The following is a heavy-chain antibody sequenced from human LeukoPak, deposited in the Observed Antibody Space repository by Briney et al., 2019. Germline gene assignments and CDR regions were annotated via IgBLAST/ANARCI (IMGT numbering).Heavy chain of an antibody. Sequence: GGSLRLSCAPSEFTFNNYTLNWVRKVPGKGLEWVSSINNSSRHISYADSVNGRFTISRDNAKNSLYLQMNSLRAEDTAVYYCARDLGTVYYYGMDVWGQGTTVIVSS. J-gene: IGHJ6*02. CDR3: ARDLGTVYYYGMDV. D-gene: IGHD7-27*01. CDR1: EFTFNNYT. V-gene: IGHV3-21*01. CDR2: INNSSRHI.